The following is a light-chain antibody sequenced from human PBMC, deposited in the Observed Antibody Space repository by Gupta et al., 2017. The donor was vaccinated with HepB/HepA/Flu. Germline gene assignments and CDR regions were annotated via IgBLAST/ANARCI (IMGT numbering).Light chain of an antibody. CDR1: QSISSW. J-gene: IGKJ1*01. V-gene: IGKV1-5*03. CDR3: QQDNSYRT. CDR2: KAS. Sequence: DIQMTQSPSTLSASVGDRVTITCRASQSISSWLAWYQQKPGKAPKLMIYKASRGESGGTSRFSGSGYGTEFTLTSSRRQHDDFATYYVQQDNSYRTFGQGTKVEIK.